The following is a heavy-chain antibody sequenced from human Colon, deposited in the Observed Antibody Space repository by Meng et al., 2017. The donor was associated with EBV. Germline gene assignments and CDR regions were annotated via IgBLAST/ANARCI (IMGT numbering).Heavy chain of an antibody. V-gene: IGHV4-31*03. CDR3: ASLYGDSSVWYLDL. CDR2: IYYSGST. CDR1: GGSISSGNPY. D-gene: IGHD4-17*01. J-gene: IGHJ2*01. Sequence: QVQLPDRGPGLVKPSQTLSLTCTVSGGSISSGNPYWSWIRQHPGKGLEYIGYIYYSGSTYYNPSLKSRVIISVDTSKNQFSLRLNSVTAADTAVYYCASLYGDSSVWYLDLWGRGTLVTVSS.